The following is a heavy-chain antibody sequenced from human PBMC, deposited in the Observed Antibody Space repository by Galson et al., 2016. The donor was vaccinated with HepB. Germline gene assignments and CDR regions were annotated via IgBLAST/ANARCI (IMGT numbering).Heavy chain of an antibody. CDR2: ISFDGSNK. J-gene: IGHJ4*02. D-gene: IGHD2-8*02. CDR3: ANWVVGATGPDN. CDR1: GFTFINFG. V-gene: IGHV3-30*18. Sequence: SLRLSCAASGFTFINFGFHWVRQPPGKGLEWLAVISFDGSNKYYADSVRGRFTISRDDSESTLYLDMNSLRTEDTAVYYCANWVVGATGPDNWGQGTLVTVSS.